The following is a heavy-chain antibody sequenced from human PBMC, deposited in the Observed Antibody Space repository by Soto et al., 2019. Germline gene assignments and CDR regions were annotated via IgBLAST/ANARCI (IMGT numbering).Heavy chain of an antibody. V-gene: IGHV3-9*01. J-gene: IGHJ5*02. CDR3: AKDISRIAAAVFDP. CDR2: ISWNSGSI. CDR1: GFTFDDYA. D-gene: IGHD6-13*01. Sequence: GGSLRLSCAASGFTFDDYAMHWVRQAPGKGLEWVSGISWNSGSIGYADSVKGRFTISRDNAKNSLYLQMNSLRAEDTALYYCAKDISRIAAAVFDPWGQGTLVTVSS.